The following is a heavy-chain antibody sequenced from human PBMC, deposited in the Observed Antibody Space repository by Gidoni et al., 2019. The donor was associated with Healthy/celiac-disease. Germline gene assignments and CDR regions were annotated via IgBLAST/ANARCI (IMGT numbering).Heavy chain of an antibody. CDR1: GGSISSGSYY. Sequence: QLQLQESGPGLVKPSETLSLTCTVSGGSISSGSYYWGWIRQPPGKGLEWIGSIYYSGSTYYNPSLKSRVTISVDTSKNQFSLKLSSVTAADTAVYYCARDRSLAYCGGDCYSGFDYWGQGTLVTVSS. J-gene: IGHJ4*02. V-gene: IGHV4-39*07. D-gene: IGHD2-21*02. CDR3: ARDRSLAYCGGDCYSGFDY. CDR2: IYYSGST.